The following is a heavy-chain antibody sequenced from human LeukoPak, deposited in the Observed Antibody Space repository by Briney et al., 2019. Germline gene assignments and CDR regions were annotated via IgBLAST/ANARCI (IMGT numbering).Heavy chain of an antibody. V-gene: IGHV3-43*01. CDR2: ISWDGGNT. CDR1: GFTLDDYT. J-gene: IGHJ4*02. CDR3: ARGSDPMPGDY. Sequence: GGSLRLSCAASGFTLDDYTMHWVRQAPGKGLEWVSLISWDGGNTYYADSVKGRFTISRDNAKNSLYLQMNSLRAEDTAVYYCARGSDPMPGDYWGQGTLVTVSS. D-gene: IGHD2-2*01.